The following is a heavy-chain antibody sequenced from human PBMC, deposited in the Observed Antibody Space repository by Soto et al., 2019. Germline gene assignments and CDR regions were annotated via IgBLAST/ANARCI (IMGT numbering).Heavy chain of an antibody. CDR1: GYTFTSYY. V-gene: IGHV1-46*01. J-gene: IGHJ6*02. CDR3: ARRYSSGWYDMDF. Sequence: VPLVQSGAEVKKPGASVKVSCKTSGYTFTSYYMHWVRQATGQGLERMGIINPSGGSTSYAQKFRGRVTMTRDTSTSTVYMGLSSLRSEDTAVYYCARRYSSGWYDMDFWGQGTTVTVSS. CDR2: INPSGGST. D-gene: IGHD6-19*01.